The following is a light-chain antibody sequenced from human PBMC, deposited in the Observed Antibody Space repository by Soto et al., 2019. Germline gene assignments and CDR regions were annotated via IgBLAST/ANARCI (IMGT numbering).Light chain of an antibody. Sequence: DIVMTQSPDSLAVSLGERATINCKSSQSVLYSSNNKYYLAWYQQKPGQPPKLLIYWASTRESGVPDRFSGSGSGTDFTLTISSLQAEDVAVYYCQQYYSTPQKYTFGQGTKLEIK. J-gene: IGKJ2*01. CDR3: QQYYSTPQKYT. V-gene: IGKV4-1*01. CDR2: WAS. CDR1: QSVLYSSNNKYY.